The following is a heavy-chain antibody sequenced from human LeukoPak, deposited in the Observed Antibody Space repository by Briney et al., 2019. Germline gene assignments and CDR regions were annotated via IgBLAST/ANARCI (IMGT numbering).Heavy chain of an antibody. Sequence: SVKVSCKASGGTFSSYAISWVRQAPGQGLEWMGGIIPILGTANYAQKFQGRVTITTDESTSTAYMELSSLRSEDTAVYYCARSGYDLNSPGYYYYYMDVWGKGTTVTVSS. V-gene: IGHV1-69*05. CDR2: IIPILGTA. CDR1: GGTFSSYA. J-gene: IGHJ6*03. CDR3: ARSGYDLNSPGYYYYYMDV. D-gene: IGHD5-12*01.